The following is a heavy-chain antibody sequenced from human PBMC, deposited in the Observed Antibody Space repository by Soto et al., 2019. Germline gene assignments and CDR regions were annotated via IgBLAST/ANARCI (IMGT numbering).Heavy chain of an antibody. V-gene: IGHV5-51*01. CDR2: IYPGDSDT. Sequence: PXEXLKIYCKSSGYXFTSYLIGWVRHMPGKGLEWMGIIYPGDSDTRYSPSFQGQVTISADKSISTAYLQWSSLKDSDTAMYCCARRSPTYYYDSSGYPDYWGQGTLGTVSS. J-gene: IGHJ4*02. CDR3: ARRSPTYYYDSSGYPDY. D-gene: IGHD3-22*01. CDR1: GYXFTSYL.